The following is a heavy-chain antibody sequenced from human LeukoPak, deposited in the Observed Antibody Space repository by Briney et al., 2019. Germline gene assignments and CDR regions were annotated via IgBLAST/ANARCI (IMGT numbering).Heavy chain of an antibody. J-gene: IGHJ4*02. CDR2: INHSGST. CDR3: ARRPNAGYSSSWYGGYYFDY. CDR1: GGSFSGYY. Sequence: SETLSLTCAVYGGSFSGYYWSWIRQPPGKGLEWIGEINHSGSTNYNPSLKSRVAISVDTSKNQFSLKLSSVTAADTAVYYCARRPNAGYSSSWYGGYYFDYWGQGTLVTVSS. D-gene: IGHD6-13*01. V-gene: IGHV4-34*01.